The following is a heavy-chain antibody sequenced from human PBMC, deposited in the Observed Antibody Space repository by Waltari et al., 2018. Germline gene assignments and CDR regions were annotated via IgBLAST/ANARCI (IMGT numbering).Heavy chain of an antibody. Sequence: QVQVVQSGAEVKKPGASVKVSCKTSGNTFTGYYIHWVRQAPGQGLAWMGWINPDTGGTNYGQKFQGRVSMTRDTSISTAYMELSSLKSDDTAIYYCTRWTFAMGFDPWGQGTLVTVSS. CDR3: TRWTFAMGFDP. CDR1: GNTFTGYY. J-gene: IGHJ5*02. V-gene: IGHV1-2*02. CDR2: INPDTGGT.